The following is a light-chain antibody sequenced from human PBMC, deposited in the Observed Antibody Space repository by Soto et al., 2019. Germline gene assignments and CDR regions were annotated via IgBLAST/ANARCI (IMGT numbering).Light chain of an antibody. J-gene: IGLJ3*02. Sequence: QSVLTQPASVSGSPGQSITISCTETSSDVGDYNSVSWYQQHPGKAPKLMIYDVSNRPSGVSNRFSGSKSGNTASLTISGLQAEDEANYYCSTYTSSSIWVFGGGTKLTVL. V-gene: IGLV2-14*03. CDR3: STYTSSSIWV. CDR2: DVS. CDR1: SSDVGDYNS.